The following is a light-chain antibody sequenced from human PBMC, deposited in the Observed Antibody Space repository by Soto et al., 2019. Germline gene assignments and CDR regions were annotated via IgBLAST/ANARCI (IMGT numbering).Light chain of an antibody. CDR3: QYRGIWPPGAT. J-gene: IGKJ4*01. CDR2: DAS. Sequence: EIVLTQSPVTLSLSPGERATLSCRASQSINNYLAWYQQKPGQPPRLLIYDASNRATAIPVRFSGSGSGTDFTLTSSSLEPEDSAAYYCQYRGIWPPGATFGGGTKVEIK. V-gene: IGKV3-11*01. CDR1: QSINNY.